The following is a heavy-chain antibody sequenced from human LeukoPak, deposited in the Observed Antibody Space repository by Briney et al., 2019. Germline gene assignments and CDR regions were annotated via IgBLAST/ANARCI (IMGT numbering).Heavy chain of an antibody. CDR3: ARGGYCSGGSCSRGGGDYYYMDV. V-gene: IGHV4-4*07. D-gene: IGHD2-15*01. CDR2: IYTSGST. CDR1: GGSISSYY. J-gene: IGHJ6*03. Sequence: KPSETLSLTCTVSGGSISSYYWSWIRQPAGKGLEWIGRIYTSGSTNYNPSLKSRVTMSVDTSKNQFSLKLSSVTAADTAVYYCARGGYCSGGSCSRGGGDYYYMDVWGKGTTVTVSS.